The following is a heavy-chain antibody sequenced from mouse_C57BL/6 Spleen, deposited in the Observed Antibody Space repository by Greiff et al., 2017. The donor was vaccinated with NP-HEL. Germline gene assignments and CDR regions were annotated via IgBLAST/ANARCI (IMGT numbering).Heavy chain of an antibody. CDR3: TRGDYYGSSLWYFDV. V-gene: IGHV1-15*01. CDR1: GYTFTDYE. D-gene: IGHD1-1*01. J-gene: IGHJ1*03. CDR2: IDPETGGT. Sequence: VKLQESGAELVRPGASVTLSCKASGYTFTDYEMHWVKQTPVHGLEWIGAIDPETGGTAYNQKFKGKAILTADKSSSTAYMELRSLTSEDSAVYYCTRGDYYGSSLWYFDVWGTGTTVTVSS.